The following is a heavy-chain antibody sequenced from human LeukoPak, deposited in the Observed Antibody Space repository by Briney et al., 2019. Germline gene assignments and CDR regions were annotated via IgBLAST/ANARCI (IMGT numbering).Heavy chain of an antibody. CDR2: INAGNGDT. CDR1: GYTFSTYD. J-gene: IGHJ4*02. D-gene: IGHD1-26*01. CDR3: ARGSGLYQSPAGRGVFDY. Sequence: GASVKVSCKASGYTFSTYDAHWVRQAPGQRLEWMGWINAGNGDTKYLEDFQGRVTTTRDTSARTAYMELSSLSSEDMAVYYCARGSGLYQSPAGRGVFDYWGQGTLVTVSS. V-gene: IGHV1-3*03.